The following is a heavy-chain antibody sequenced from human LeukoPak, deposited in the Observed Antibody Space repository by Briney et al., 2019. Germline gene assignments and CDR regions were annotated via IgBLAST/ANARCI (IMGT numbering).Heavy chain of an antibody. V-gene: IGHV3-30*02. Sequence: GSLRLSCAASGFTFSSYGMHWARQAPGKGLEWVAFIRYDGSNKYYADSVKGRFAISRDNSKNTLYLQMNSLRAEDTAVYYCAKGQSYYYDSSGYAPFDYWGQGTLVTVSS. J-gene: IGHJ4*02. CDR2: IRYDGSNK. CDR3: AKGQSYYYDSSGYAPFDY. CDR1: GFTFSSYG. D-gene: IGHD3-22*01.